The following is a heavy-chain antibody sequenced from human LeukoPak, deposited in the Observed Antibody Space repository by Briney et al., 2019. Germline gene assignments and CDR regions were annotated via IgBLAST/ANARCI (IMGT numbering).Heavy chain of an antibody. D-gene: IGHD3-10*01. CDR3: ARDIGSGSSTSDY. CDR1: GGSMSGYY. CDR2: IYYSGST. J-gene: IGHJ4*02. Sequence: SETLSLTCTVSGGSMSGYYWSWIRQPPGKGLKWIGYIYYSGSTNYNPSLKSRVTISVVTSKNQFSLKLSSVTAADTAVYYCARDIGSGSSTSDYWGQGTLVTVSS. V-gene: IGHV4-59*01.